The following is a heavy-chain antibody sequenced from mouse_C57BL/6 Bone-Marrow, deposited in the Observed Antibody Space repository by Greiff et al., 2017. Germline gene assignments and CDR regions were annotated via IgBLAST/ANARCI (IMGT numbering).Heavy chain of an antibody. D-gene: IGHD1-1*01. V-gene: IGHV5-9*01. CDR2: ISGGGGNT. J-gene: IGHJ1*03. CDR3: AIRDYGSSHRYFDV. CDR1: GFSFSSYT. Sequence: EVHLVASGGGLVKPGGSLTLSCAASGFSFSSYTMSWVRQTPEKRLEWVATISGGGGNTYYKDSVKGRFTISRDNAKNPLYLQMSSLRYEDTALYYCAIRDYGSSHRYFDVWGTGTTVTVSS.